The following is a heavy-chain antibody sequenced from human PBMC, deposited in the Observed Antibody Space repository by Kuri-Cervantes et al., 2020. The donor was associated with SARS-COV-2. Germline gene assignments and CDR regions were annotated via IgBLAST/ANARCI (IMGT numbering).Heavy chain of an antibody. D-gene: IGHD3-22*01. J-gene: IGHJ4*02. CDR2: ISGSGNNT. Sequence: GGSLRLSCAASGFTFSSYAMSWVRQAPGKGLEWVSAISGSGNNTYYADFVRGRFATPSDNSKNTPYVHLESLRAEDTAIYYCARDDDSSNVWYGIDSWGQGTLVTVSS. V-gene: IGHV3-23*01. CDR3: ARDDDSSNVWYGIDS. CDR1: GFTFSSYA.